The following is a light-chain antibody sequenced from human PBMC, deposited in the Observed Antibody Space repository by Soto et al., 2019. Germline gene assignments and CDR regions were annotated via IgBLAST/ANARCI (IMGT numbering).Light chain of an antibody. CDR2: AAS. V-gene: IGKV1-5*01. J-gene: IGKJ1*01. Sequence: DIQMTQSPSTLSGSVGDRVTITCRASQSISSWLAWYQQKPGKAPKLLIYAASSLQSGVPSRFSGSGSGTDFTLTISSLQSEDFAVYYCQQYNDWPRTFGQGTKVDIK. CDR3: QQYNDWPRT. CDR1: QSISSW.